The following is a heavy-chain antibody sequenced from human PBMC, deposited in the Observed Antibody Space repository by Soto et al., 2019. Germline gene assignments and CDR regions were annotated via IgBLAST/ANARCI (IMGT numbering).Heavy chain of an antibody. V-gene: IGHV3-30-3*01. CDR1: GFTFSDYA. D-gene: IGHD2-21*02. CDR3: ATKVRVTNYLYYGMDV. J-gene: IGHJ6*02. Sequence: GGSLRLSCTGSGFTFSDYAMSWVRQAPGKGLEWVAVIGFDGSQQFYGDSVRGRFTISRDNSKNTLFLQMKSLTPEDTAVYYCATKVRVTNYLYYGMDVWGQGTTVTVSS. CDR2: IGFDGSQQ.